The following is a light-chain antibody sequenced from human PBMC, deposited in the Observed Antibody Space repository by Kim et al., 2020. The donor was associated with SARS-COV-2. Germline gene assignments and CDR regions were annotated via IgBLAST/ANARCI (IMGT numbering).Light chain of an antibody. J-gene: IGKJ4*01. Sequence: VGDRVTITCRASQGIGSYLAWYQQKPGKAPKLLIYAASTLQSGVPSRFSGSGSGTDFTLTISSLQPEDFATYYCQQLNSYPRALTFGGGTKVDIK. CDR1: QGIGSY. CDR2: AAS. V-gene: IGKV1-9*01. CDR3: QQLNSYPRALT.